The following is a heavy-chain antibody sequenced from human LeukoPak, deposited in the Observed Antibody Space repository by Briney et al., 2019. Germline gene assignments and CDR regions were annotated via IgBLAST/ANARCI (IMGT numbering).Heavy chain of an antibody. CDR1: GGSISSYY. D-gene: IGHD1-26*01. Sequence: PSETLSLTCTVSGGSISSYYWSWIRQPPGKGLEWIGYIYYSGSTNYNPSLKSRVTISVDTSKNQFSLKLSSVTAADTAVYYCARGRHPTYYYYYMDVWGKGTTVTVSS. V-gene: IGHV4-59*01. CDR2: IYYSGST. J-gene: IGHJ6*03. CDR3: ARGRHPTYYYYYMDV.